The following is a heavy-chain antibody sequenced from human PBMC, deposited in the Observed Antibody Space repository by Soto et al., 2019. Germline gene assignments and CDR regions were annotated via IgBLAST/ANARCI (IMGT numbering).Heavy chain of an antibody. V-gene: IGHV1-69*12. CDR3: ASIGGGYCSGGSCQRDDY. D-gene: IGHD2-15*01. Sequence: QVQLVQSGAEVKKPGSSVKVSCKASGGTFSSYAISWVRQAPGQGLEWMGGIIPIFGTANYAQKFQGRVTINADESTSTAYMELSSLRSEDTAVYYCASIGGGYCSGGSCQRDDYWGQGTLVTVSS. CDR2: IIPIFGTA. CDR1: GGTFSSYA. J-gene: IGHJ4*02.